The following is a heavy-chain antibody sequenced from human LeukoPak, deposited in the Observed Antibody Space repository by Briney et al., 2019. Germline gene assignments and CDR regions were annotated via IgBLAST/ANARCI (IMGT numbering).Heavy chain of an antibody. Sequence: ASVKVSCKASGYTFTGYYMHWVRQAPGQGLEWMGWINPNSGGTNYAQKFQGWVTMTRDTSISTAYMELSRLRSDDTAVYYCARDPINSSGYYLDYWGQGTLVTVSS. J-gene: IGHJ4*02. CDR1: GYTFTGYY. V-gene: IGHV1-2*04. CDR2: INPNSGGT. CDR3: ARDPINSSGYYLDY. D-gene: IGHD3-22*01.